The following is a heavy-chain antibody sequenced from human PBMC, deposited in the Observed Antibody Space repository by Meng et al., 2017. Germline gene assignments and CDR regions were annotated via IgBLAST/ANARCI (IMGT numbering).Heavy chain of an antibody. CDR1: GFTFSSYS. J-gene: IGHJ5*02. Sequence: EVQLVESGGGLVKPGGSLRLSCAASGFTFSSYSMNWVRQAPGKGLEWVSSISSSSSYIYYADSVKGRFTISRDDPNNSLYVQMNSLTAGDTAVYYCVRGSGSYSSWGQGTLVTVSS. V-gene: IGHV3-21*01. CDR2: ISSSSSYI. D-gene: IGHD1-26*01. CDR3: VRGSGSYSS.